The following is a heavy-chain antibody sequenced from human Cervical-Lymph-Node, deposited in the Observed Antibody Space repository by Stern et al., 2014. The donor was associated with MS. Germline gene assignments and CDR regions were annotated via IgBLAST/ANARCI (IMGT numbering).Heavy chain of an antibody. D-gene: IGHD6-13*01. CDR2: ISYSRYT. J-gene: IGHJ1*01. CDR3: AAWFSSSLGYFQH. V-gene: IGHV4-31*03. CDR1: GGSISSGGYY. Sequence: QVQLQESGPGLVKPSQTLSLTCTVSGGSISSGGYYWTWIRQHPGKGLEWIGYISYSRYTYYNPSLKSRVTMSVATSQNQFSLKLSSVTAADTAVYYCAAWFSSSLGYFQHWGQGTLVPVSS.